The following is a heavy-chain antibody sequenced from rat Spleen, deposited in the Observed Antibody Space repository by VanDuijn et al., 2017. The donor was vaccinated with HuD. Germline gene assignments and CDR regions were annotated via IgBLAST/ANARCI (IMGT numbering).Heavy chain of an antibody. CDR1: GFSLTTHN. CDR3: ARDKGGQLRGFAY. D-gene: IGHD1-10*01. J-gene: IGHJ3*01. CDR2: IWNSGGT. Sequence: QVQLKESGPGLVQPSETLSLTCTVSGFSLTTHNVHWVRQPPGKGLEWMGVIWNSGGTRYNSALKSRLSISKETYKRQVFLKVNSLQTEDSATYYCARDKGGQLRGFAYWGQGTLVTVSS. V-gene: IGHV2-41*01.